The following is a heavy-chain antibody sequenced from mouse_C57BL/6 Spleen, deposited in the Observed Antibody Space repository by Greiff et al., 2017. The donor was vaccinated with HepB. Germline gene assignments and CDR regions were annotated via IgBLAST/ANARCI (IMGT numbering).Heavy chain of an antibody. V-gene: IGHV1-15*01. CDR1: GYTFTDYE. D-gene: IGHD2-1*01. CDR3: TRDLLWSY. J-gene: IGHJ4*01. Sequence: VQLQQSGAELVRPGASVTLSCKASGYTFTDYEMHWVKQTPVHGLEWIGAIDPETGGTAYNQKFKGKAILTADKSSSTAYMELRSLTSEDSAVYYCTRDLLWSYWGQGTSVTVSS. CDR2: IDPETGGT.